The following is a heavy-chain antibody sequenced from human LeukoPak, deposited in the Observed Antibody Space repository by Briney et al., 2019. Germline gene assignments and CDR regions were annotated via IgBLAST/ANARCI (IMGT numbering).Heavy chain of an antibody. Sequence: PSETLSLTCTVSGGSISSSSYYLGWIRQPPGKGLEWIGSIYYSGSTYYNPSLKSRVTISVDTSKNQFSLKLSSVTAADTAVYYCARRVIGVDIVAPPDYWGQGTLVTVSS. CDR2: IYYSGST. CDR1: GGSISSSSYY. J-gene: IGHJ4*02. V-gene: IGHV4-39*01. D-gene: IGHD5-12*01. CDR3: ARRVIGVDIVAPPDY.